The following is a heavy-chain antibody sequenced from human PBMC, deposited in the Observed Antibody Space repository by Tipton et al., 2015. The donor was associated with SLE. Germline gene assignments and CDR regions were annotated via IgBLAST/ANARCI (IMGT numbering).Heavy chain of an antibody. D-gene: IGHD1-26*01. CDR1: GFTFSSYG. CDR2: IRYDGSNK. J-gene: IGHJ4*02. Sequence: SGFTFSSYGMHWVRQAPGKGLEWVAFIRYDGSNKYYADSVKGRFTISRDNSKNTLYLQMNSLRAEDTAAYYCAKDKGSGRPYYFDYWGQGTLVTVSS. V-gene: IGHV3-30*02. CDR3: AKDKGSGRPYYFDY.